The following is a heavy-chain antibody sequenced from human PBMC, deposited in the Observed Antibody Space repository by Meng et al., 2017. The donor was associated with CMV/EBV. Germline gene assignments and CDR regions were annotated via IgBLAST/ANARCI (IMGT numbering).Heavy chain of an antibody. Sequence: VQQVRXGADVKKPGGTLRISCKGSGYSFTSYWISWVRQMPGKGLEWMGRIDPSDSYTNYSPSFQGHVTISADKSISTAYLQWSSLKASDTAMYYCARGTVTAFDYWGQGTLGTVSS. CDR2: IDPSDSYT. D-gene: IGHD4-17*01. J-gene: IGHJ4*02. CDR3: ARGTVTAFDY. CDR1: GYSFTSYW. V-gene: IGHV5-10-1*03.